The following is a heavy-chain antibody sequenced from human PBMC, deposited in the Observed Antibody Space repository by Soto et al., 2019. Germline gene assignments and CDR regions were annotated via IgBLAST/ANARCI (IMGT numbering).Heavy chain of an antibody. CDR2: INPSGGST. J-gene: IGHJ4*02. D-gene: IGHD6-19*01. Sequence: ASVKVSCKASGYTFTSYYMHWVRRAPGQGLEWMGIINPSGGSTSYAQKFQGRVTMTRDTSTSTVYMELSSLRSEDTAVYYCARWDIAVAGLDYWGRGTLVTVSS. V-gene: IGHV1-46*01. CDR3: ARWDIAVAGLDY. CDR1: GYTFTSYY.